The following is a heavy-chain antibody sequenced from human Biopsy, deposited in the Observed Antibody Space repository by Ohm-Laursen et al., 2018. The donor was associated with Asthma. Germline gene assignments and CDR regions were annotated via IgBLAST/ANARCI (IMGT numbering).Heavy chain of an antibody. CDR2: IKHISE. J-gene: IGHJ3*02. D-gene: IGHD3-22*01. V-gene: IGHV1-46*01. Sequence: ASVKVSCKASGYTFTSYYMHWVRQAPGHGLEWLGMIKHISEYAQKFQGRVTMTRDTSTSTVYMELSSLRSEDTAVYYCARSMIVADGSDAFDIWGQGTMVTVSS. CDR1: GYTFTSYY. CDR3: ARSMIVADGSDAFDI.